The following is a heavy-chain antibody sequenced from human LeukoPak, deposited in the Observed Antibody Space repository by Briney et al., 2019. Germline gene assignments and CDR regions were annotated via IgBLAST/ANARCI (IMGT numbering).Heavy chain of an antibody. CDR1: GFTFDDYG. V-gene: IGHV3-20*04. Sequence: GGSLRLSCAASGFTFDDYGMSWVRPAPGKGLEWVSGINWNGGSTGYADSVKGRFTISTDNAKNSLYLQMNSLRAEDTALYYCARGDSSGYYFFDYWGQGTLVTVSS. CDR3: ARGDSSGYYFFDY. D-gene: IGHD3-22*01. CDR2: INWNGGST. J-gene: IGHJ4*02.